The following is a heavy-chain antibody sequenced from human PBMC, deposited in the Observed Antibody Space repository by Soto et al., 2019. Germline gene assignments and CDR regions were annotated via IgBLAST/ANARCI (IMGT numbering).Heavy chain of an antibody. CDR2: ISYDGSNK. V-gene: IGHV3-30-3*01. J-gene: IGHJ6*02. CDR1: GFTFSSYA. D-gene: IGHD6-13*01. Sequence: QVQLVESGGGVVQPGRSLRLSCAASGFTFSSYAMHWVRQAPGKGLEWVAVISYDGSNKYYADSVKGRFTISRDNSKNKLYLQMNSLRAEDTAVYYCARAPLYSSSWYDYYYGMDVWGQGTTVTVSS. CDR3: ARAPLYSSSWYDYYYGMDV.